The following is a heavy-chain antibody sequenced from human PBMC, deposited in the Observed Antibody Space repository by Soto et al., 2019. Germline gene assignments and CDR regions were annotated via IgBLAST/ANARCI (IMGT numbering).Heavy chain of an antibody. CDR1: GYTFTGYY. CDR2: INPNSGGT. D-gene: IGHD6-6*01. Sequence: GASVKVSCKASGYTFTGYYMHWVRQAPGQGLEWMGWINPNSGGTNYAQKFQGWVTMTRDTSISTAYMELSRLRSDDTAVYYCARENLRYSSSSIQLDYWGQGTLVTVSS. CDR3: ARENLRYSSSSIQLDY. V-gene: IGHV1-2*04. J-gene: IGHJ4*02.